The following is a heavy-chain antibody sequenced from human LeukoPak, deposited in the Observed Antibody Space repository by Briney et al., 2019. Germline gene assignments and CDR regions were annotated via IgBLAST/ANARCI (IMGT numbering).Heavy chain of an antibody. CDR3: ARVPHTFGGVIGMGDYYYYMDV. Sequence: SETLSLTCTVSGGSISSGGYYWSWIRQHPGKGLEWIGYIYYSGSTYYNPSLKSRVTISVDTSKNQFSLKLSSVTAADPAVYYCARVPHTFGGVIGMGDYYYYMDVWGKGTTVTVSS. CDR2: IYYSGST. J-gene: IGHJ6*03. CDR1: GGSISSGGYY. D-gene: IGHD3-16*02. V-gene: IGHV4-31*03.